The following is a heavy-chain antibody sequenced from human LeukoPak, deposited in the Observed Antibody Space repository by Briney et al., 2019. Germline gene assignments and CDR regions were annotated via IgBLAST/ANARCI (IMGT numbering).Heavy chain of an antibody. Sequence: GGSLRLSCTGSAFTFSSYDMHWVRQAPGKGLEWVAIISYNGSNKYYADSVKGRFTISRDNSKNTLYLQMNTLRAEDTAVYYCAKDPVNWGQDSGTFDIWGQGTMVTVSS. J-gene: IGHJ3*02. CDR1: AFTFSSYD. D-gene: IGHD3-16*01. CDR2: ISYNGSNK. V-gene: IGHV3-30*18. CDR3: AKDPVNWGQDSGTFDI.